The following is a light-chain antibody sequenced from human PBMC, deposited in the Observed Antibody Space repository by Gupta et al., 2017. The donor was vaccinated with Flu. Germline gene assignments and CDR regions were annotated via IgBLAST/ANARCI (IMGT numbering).Light chain of an antibody. V-gene: IGKV2D-29*01. CDR3: SQSIEDPIT. Sequence: VTPAQPASISCRASQGRRTRDGKTYFYSYLQKPGQPPQLLLYEGSNRGSGVPDTFSGSGSATDFTLKIIRVEAEDVGVYYCSQSIEDPITFGGGTRVEIK. CDR2: EGS. J-gene: IGKJ4*01. CDR1: QGRRTRDGKTY.